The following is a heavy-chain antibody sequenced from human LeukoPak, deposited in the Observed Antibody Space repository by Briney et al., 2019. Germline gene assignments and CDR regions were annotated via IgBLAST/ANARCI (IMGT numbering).Heavy chain of an antibody. CDR2: LNPSGGST. CDR1: GYTVTSYY. V-gene: IGHV1-46*01. Sequence: ASVKVSCKASGYTVTSYYMHWVRQAPGQGLEWMGILNPSGGSTSYAQKFQGRATLTRATSTSTVYMELSSLRSEDTAVYYCASEMATIKGRYFDYWGQGTLVTVSS. CDR3: ASEMATIKGRYFDY. D-gene: IGHD5-24*01. J-gene: IGHJ4*02.